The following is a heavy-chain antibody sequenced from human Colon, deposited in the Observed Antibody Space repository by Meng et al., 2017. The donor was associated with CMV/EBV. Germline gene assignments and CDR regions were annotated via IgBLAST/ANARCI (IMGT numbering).Heavy chain of an antibody. D-gene: IGHD1-26*01. CDR1: GDSISSTTYY. CDR3: ARLFSGTNSAAFDV. Sequence: SETLSLTCIVSGDSISSTTYYWAWLRQPPGKGLEWIGHIYYRGRAYYNPSLKSRVTISVDTSKNHFSLYLKSVTAADTAVYYCARLFSGTNSAAFDVWGQGTMVTVSS. V-gene: IGHV4-39*07. J-gene: IGHJ3*01. CDR2: IYYRGRA.